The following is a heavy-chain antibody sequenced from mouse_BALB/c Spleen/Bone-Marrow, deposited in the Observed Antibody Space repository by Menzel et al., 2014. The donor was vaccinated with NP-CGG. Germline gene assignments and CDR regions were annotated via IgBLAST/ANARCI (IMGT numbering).Heavy chain of an antibody. V-gene: IGHV1S81*02. Sequence: QVQLKQSGAELGKPGASVKLSCRGSGYTFTNYFVYWVKQRPGQGLEWIGEINPSNDTPNFNEKFKSKATLTVDKSSSTAYMQLSSLTSEDSAVYYCTRSGYYGYGWYFDFCGAATTTNVSS. CDR1: GYTFTNYF. CDR2: INPSNDTP. J-gene: IGHJ1*01. CDR3: TRSGYYGYGWYFDF. D-gene: IGHD1-2*01.